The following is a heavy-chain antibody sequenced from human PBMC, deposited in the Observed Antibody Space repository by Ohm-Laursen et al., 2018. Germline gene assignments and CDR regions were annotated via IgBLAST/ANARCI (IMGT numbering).Heavy chain of an antibody. J-gene: IGHJ4*02. D-gene: IGHD1-1*01. CDR3: ARYSVHGQLAAFDY. V-gene: IGHV4-34*01. Sequence: GTLSLTCAVYSGSFSGYYWSWIRQSPGKGLEWIGEINQSGSTNYNPSLKSRVTISVDTSKNQFSLKLSSVTAADTAVYYCARYSVHGQLAAFDYWGQGTPVTVSS. CDR1: SGSFSGYY. CDR2: INQSGST.